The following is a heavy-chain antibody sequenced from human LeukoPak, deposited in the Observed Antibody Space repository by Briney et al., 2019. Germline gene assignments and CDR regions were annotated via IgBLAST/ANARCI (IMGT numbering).Heavy chain of an antibody. CDR2: ISYDGSNK. Sequence: GGSLRLSCAASGFTFSSYGMHWVRQAPGKGLEWVAVISYDGSNKYYADSVKGRFTISRDNAKNTLSLQMNSLRAEDTAVYYCARDYDFWSGFFDYWGQGTLVTVSS. CDR1: GFTFSSYG. V-gene: IGHV3-30*03. CDR3: ARDYDFWSGFFDY. D-gene: IGHD3-3*01. J-gene: IGHJ4*02.